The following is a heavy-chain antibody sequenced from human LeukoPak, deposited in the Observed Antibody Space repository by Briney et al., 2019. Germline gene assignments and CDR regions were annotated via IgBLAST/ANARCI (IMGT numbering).Heavy chain of an antibody. CDR3: ARAPGYYGDPFDY. Sequence: PGGSLRLSCAASGFTFSSYTMHWVRQAPGKGLEWVSSISSSSSYIYYADSVKGRFTISRDDAKNSLFLQMNSLRAEDTAVYYCARAPGYYGDPFDYWGQGTLVTVSS. D-gene: IGHD4-17*01. J-gene: IGHJ4*02. CDR1: GFTFSSYT. V-gene: IGHV3-21*01. CDR2: ISSSSSYI.